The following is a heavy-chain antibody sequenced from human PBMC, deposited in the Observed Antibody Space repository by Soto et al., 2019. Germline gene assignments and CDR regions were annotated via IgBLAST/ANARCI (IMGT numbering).Heavy chain of an antibody. CDR2: ISGSGGST. CDR3: AKRATGTYFDY. CDR1: GFTFSSYA. D-gene: IGHD1-1*01. J-gene: IGHJ4*02. V-gene: IGHV3-23*01. Sequence: EVQLLESGGGLVQPGGSLRLSCAASGFTFSSYAMNWVRQAPGKGLEWVSVISGSGGSTYYADSVKGRFTISRDNSKNTLYLQMNSLIADDTDVYYCAKRATGTYFDYWGQGTLVTVSS.